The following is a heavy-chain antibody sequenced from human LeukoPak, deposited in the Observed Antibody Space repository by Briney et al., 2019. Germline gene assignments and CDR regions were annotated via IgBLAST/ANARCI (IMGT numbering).Heavy chain of an antibody. CDR1: GGTFSSYA. Sequence: ASVKVSCKASGGTFSSYAISWVRQAPGQGLEWMGGIIPIIGTANYAQKFQGRVTITADESTSTAYMELSSLRSEDTAVYYCARKGTYYYDSKGAFDIWGQGTMVTVSS. CDR3: ARKGTYYYDSKGAFDI. V-gene: IGHV1-69*01. J-gene: IGHJ3*02. CDR2: IIPIIGTA. D-gene: IGHD3-22*01.